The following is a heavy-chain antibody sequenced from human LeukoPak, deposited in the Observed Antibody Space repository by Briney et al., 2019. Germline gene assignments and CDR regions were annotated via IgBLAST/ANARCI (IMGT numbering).Heavy chain of an antibody. CDR2: INSDGSST. CDR3: TRAKGGYFFDQ. J-gene: IGHJ4*02. V-gene: IGHV3-74*01. CDR1: GFTFSCYW. D-gene: IGHD3-16*01. Sequence: GGSLRLSCAASGFTFSCYWMHWVRQAPGKGLVWVSRINSDGSSTGYADSVKGRFTISRDNAKNTLSLQMNSLRTEDTAVYFCTRAKGGYFFDQWGQGTLVTVSS.